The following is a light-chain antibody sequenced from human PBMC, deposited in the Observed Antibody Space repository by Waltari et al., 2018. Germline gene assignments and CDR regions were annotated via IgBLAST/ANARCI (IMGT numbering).Light chain of an antibody. CDR2: GNT. CDR1: RSNIGAPYD. J-gene: IGLJ3*02. V-gene: IGLV1-40*01. Sequence: QSVLTQPPSVSGAPGQRVTISCTGSRSNIGAPYDVHWYQQLPGTAPKLLIFGNTRRPSGVPDRFSGSKSGTSATLAITGLQADDEADYDGQCYDTSGNGFWVFGGGTKLTVL. CDR3: QCYDTSGNGFWV.